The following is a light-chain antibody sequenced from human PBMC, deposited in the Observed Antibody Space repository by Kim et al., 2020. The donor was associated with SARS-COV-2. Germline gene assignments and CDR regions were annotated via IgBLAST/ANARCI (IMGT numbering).Light chain of an antibody. V-gene: IGLV3-1*01. J-gene: IGLJ2*01. CDR2: QDS. CDR3: QAWDSSTVV. Sequence: SYEQTQPPSVSVSPGQTASITCSGDKLGDKYACWYQQKPGQSPVLVIYQDSKRPSGIPERFSGSNSGNTATLTISGTQAMDEADYYCQAWDSSTVVFGGGTQLTVL. CDR1: KLGDKY.